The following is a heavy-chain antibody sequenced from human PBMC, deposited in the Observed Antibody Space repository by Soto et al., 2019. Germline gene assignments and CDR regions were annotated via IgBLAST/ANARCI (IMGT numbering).Heavy chain of an antibody. Sequence: GGSLRLSCAGSGFTFSTYAMSWVRQAPGKGLEWVSAISGSGSTSYYADSLRGRFTISRGNSKHTLYLQMNSLRADDTAVYYCSLSYLVRTAYYPFDYWGQGTLVTVSS. CDR3: SLSYLVRTAYYPFDY. CDR2: ISGSGSTS. J-gene: IGHJ4*02. CDR1: GFTFSTYA. D-gene: IGHD3-9*01. V-gene: IGHV3-23*01.